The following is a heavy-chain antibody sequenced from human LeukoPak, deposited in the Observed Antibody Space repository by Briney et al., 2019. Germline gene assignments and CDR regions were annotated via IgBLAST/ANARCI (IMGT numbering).Heavy chain of an antibody. CDR2: INAGNGNT. CDR1: GYTFTSYA. CDR3: ARETSEDYDILTGYLP. J-gene: IGHJ5*02. V-gene: IGHV1-3*01. Sequence: ASVKVSCKASGYTFTSYAMHWVRQAPGQRLEWMGWINAGNGNTKYSQKFQGRVTITRDTSASTAYMELSSLRSEDTAVYYYARETSEDYDILTGYLPWGQGTLVTVSS. D-gene: IGHD3-9*01.